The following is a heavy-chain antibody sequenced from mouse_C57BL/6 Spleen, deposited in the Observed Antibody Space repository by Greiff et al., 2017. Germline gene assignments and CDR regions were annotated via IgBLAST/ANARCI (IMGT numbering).Heavy chain of an antibody. V-gene: IGHV1-82*01. CDR2: IYPGDGDT. J-gene: IGHJ2*01. CDR3: ARGSNYVDY. CDR1: GYAFSSSW. Sequence: VQRVESGPELVKPGASVKISCKASGYAFSSSWMNWVKQRPGKGLEWIGRIYPGDGDTNYNGKFKGKATLTADKSSSTAYMQLSSLTSEDSAVYFCARGSNYVDYWGQGTTLTVSS.